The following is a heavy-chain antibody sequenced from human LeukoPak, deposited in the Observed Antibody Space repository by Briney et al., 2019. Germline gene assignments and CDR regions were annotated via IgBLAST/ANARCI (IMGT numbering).Heavy chain of an antibody. CDR1: GFTFSSYS. Sequence: GGSLRLSCAASGFTFSSYSMNWVRQAPGKGQEWVSYISSSSSTIYYADSVKGRFTISRDNAKNSLYLQMNSLRDEDTAVYYCARDRIVVAKNYYGMDVWGQGTTVTVSS. D-gene: IGHD2-2*01. CDR2: ISSSSSTI. CDR3: ARDRIVVAKNYYGMDV. J-gene: IGHJ6*02. V-gene: IGHV3-48*02.